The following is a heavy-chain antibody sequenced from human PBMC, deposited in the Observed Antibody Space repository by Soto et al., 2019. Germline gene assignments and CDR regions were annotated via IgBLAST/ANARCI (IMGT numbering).Heavy chain of an antibody. Sequence: DVKLVESGGGLVQPGDSLRLSCAVSGFTFSMYSMSWVRQSPGKGLEWVAKIPQDGVDGHYADSVKGRFIISRDNDKNSLHLQLNNLRAEDTAVYYCARDHLILPAHDFFYGSDVWGRGGHGHRLL. CDR2: IPQDGVDG. D-gene: IGHD2-21*02. V-gene: IGHV3-7*03. CDR1: GFTFSMYS. CDR3: ARDHLILPAHDFFYGSDV. J-gene: IGHJ6*02.